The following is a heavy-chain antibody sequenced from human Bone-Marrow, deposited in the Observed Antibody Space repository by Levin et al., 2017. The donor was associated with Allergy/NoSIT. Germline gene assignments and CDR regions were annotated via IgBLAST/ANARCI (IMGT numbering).Heavy chain of an antibody. CDR3: ARRQSSGYSYDL. Sequence: ETLSLTCGTSGFTLSNYGMTWVRQAPGKGLEWVASISSSGGSTSYADSVKGRFTISRDNSNNTVHLEMNSLRGEDTAVFYCARRQSSGYSYDLWGQGILVTGSS. D-gene: IGHD5-12*01. J-gene: IGHJ5*02. V-gene: IGHV3-23*01. CDR2: ISSSGGST. CDR1: GFTLSNYG.